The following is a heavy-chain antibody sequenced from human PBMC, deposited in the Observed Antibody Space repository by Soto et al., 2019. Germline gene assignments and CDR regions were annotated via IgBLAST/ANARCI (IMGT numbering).Heavy chain of an antibody. CDR3: ARPIAAAGTYYYGMDV. Sequence: GASVKVSCKASGYTFTSYAISWVRQAPGQGLEWMGGIIPIFGTANYAQKFQGRVTITADESTGTAYMELSSLRSEDTAVYYCARPIAAAGTYYYGMDVWGQGTTVTVSS. CDR2: IIPIFGTA. J-gene: IGHJ6*02. D-gene: IGHD6-13*01. V-gene: IGHV1-69*13. CDR1: GYTFTSYA.